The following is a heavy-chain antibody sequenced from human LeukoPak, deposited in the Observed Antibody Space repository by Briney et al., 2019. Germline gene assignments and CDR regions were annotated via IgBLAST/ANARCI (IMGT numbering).Heavy chain of an antibody. CDR2: ISYDGSNK. D-gene: IGHD3-3*01. J-gene: IGHJ4*02. CDR3: ARELTARFLEWLFLDQMDY. V-gene: IGHV3-30*01. Sequence: PGGSLRLSCAASGFTFSSYAMHWVRQAPGKGLEWVAVISYDGSNKYYADSVKGRFTISRDNSKNTLYLQMNSLRAEDTAVYYCARELTARFLEWLFLDQMDYWGQGTLVTVSS. CDR1: GFTFSSYA.